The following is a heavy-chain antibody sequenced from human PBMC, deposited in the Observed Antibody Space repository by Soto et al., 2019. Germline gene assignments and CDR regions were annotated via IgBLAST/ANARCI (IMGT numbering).Heavy chain of an antibody. CDR1: GGSISSYY. CDR3: ARDVVEEGWFDP. V-gene: IGHV4-59*01. CDR2: IYYSGST. Sequence: SETLSLTCTVSGGSISSYYWSWIRQPPGKGLEWIGYIYYSGSTNYNPSLKSRVTISVDTSKNQFSLELSSVTAADTAVYYCARDVVEEGWFDPWGQGTLVTV. D-gene: IGHD2-15*01. J-gene: IGHJ5*02.